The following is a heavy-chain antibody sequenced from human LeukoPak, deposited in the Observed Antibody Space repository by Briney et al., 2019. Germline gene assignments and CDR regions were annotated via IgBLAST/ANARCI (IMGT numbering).Heavy chain of an antibody. CDR3: ATPPVGAVAGTDY. Sequence: GGSLRLSCAASGFTFSSYGMHWVRQAPGKGLEWVAVISYDGSNKYYADSVKGRFTISRDNSKNTLYLQMNGLRAEDTAVYYCATPPVGAVAGTDYWGQGTLVTVSS. V-gene: IGHV3-30*03. J-gene: IGHJ4*02. CDR2: ISYDGSNK. D-gene: IGHD6-19*01. CDR1: GFTFSSYG.